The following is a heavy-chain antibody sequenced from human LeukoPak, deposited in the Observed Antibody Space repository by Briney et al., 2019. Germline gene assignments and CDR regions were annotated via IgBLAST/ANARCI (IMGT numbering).Heavy chain of an antibody. Sequence: GGSLRLSCAASGFTFSSYEMNWVRQAPGKGLEWVSYISSSGSTIYYADSVKGRFTITRDNAKNSLYLQMNSLRAEDTAVYYCARDQVVPAARGVYYYYGMDVWGKGTTVTVSS. CDR1: GFTFSSYE. D-gene: IGHD2-2*01. V-gene: IGHV3-48*03. CDR2: ISSSGSTI. J-gene: IGHJ6*04. CDR3: ARDQVVPAARGVYYYYGMDV.